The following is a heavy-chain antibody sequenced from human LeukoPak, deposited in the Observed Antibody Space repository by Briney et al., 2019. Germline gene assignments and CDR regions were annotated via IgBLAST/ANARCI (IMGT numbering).Heavy chain of an antibody. J-gene: IGHJ4*02. CDR3: ASRPRIAAAGGSDY. Sequence: GGSLRLSCAASGFTVSSYYMNWVRQAPGKGLEWVSVIYSGGSTYYADSVKGRFTISRDNSKNTLYLQMNSLRAEDTAVYYCASRPRIAAAGGSDYWGQGTLVTVSS. CDR1: GFTVSSYY. V-gene: IGHV3-53*01. CDR2: IYSGGST. D-gene: IGHD6-13*01.